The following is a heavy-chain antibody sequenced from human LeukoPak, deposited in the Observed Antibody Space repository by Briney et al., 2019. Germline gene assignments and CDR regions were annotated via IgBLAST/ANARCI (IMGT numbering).Heavy chain of an antibody. CDR3: AKEFLAAGDAFDI. CDR2: ISWNSGSI. D-gene: IGHD6-13*01. Sequence: GGSLRLSCAASGFTFSSCGMQWVRQAPGKGLEWVSGISWNSGSIGYADSVKGRFTISRDNAKNSLYLQMNSLRAEDTALYYCAKEFLAAGDAFDIWGQGTMVTVSS. CDR1: GFTFSSCG. V-gene: IGHV3-9*01. J-gene: IGHJ3*02.